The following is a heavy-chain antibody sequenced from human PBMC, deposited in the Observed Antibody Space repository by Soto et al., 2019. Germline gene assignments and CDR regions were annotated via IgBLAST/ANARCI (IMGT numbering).Heavy chain of an antibody. D-gene: IGHD6-13*01. CDR3: VRGGGYSSSWYMDYYYYGMDV. CDR2: IYYSGST. J-gene: IGHJ6*02. V-gene: IGHV4-39*01. CDR1: GGSISSSSYY. Sequence: SETLSLTCTVSGGSISSSSYYWGWIRQPPGKGLEWIGSIYYSGSTYYNPSLKSRVTISVDTSKSQFSLKLSSVTAADTAVYYCVRGGGYSSSWYMDYYYYGMDVWGQGTTVTVSS.